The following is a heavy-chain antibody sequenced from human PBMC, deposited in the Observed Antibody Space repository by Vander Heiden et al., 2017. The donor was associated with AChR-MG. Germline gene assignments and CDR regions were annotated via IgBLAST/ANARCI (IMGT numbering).Heavy chain of an antibody. CDR3: AKGIAAAGNYWYFDL. Sequence: QVQLVESGGGVVQPGGSLRLSCAASGFTFSSYGMHWVRQAPGKGLEWVAFIRYDGSNKYYADSVKGRFTISRDNSKNTLYLQMNSLRAEDTAVYYCAKGIAAAGNYWYFDLWGRGTLVTVSS. D-gene: IGHD6-13*01. J-gene: IGHJ2*01. CDR1: GFTFSSYG. CDR2: IRYDGSNK. V-gene: IGHV3-30*02.